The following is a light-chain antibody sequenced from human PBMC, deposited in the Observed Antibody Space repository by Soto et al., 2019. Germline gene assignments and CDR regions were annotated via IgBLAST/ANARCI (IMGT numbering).Light chain of an antibody. Sequence: KVVAPAPTTLSVFSRERATPFFRGSQGGSRPLAWYQQKPGQAPRLLIYAASARATGIPARFSGSGSGTEFTLTISSLQSEDFAIYYCQQYNNWPLAFGGGTKVEIK. CDR3: QQYNNWPLA. CDR2: AAS. V-gene: IGKV3-15*01. J-gene: IGKJ4*01. CDR1: QGGSRP.